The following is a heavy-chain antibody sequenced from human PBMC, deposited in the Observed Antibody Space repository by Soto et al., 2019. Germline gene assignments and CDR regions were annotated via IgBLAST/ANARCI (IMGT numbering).Heavy chain of an antibody. Sequence: QVQLVESGGGVVQPGRSLRLSCAASGFTFSSYAMHWVRQAPGKGLEWVAVISYDGSNKYYADSVKGRFTISRDNSKKTLYLQMNSLGDEDTAVYYCARDRIAVATSDYYYYYGMDVWGQGTTVTVSS. V-gene: IGHV3-30-3*01. CDR3: ARDRIAVATSDYYYYYGMDV. CDR1: GFTFSSYA. CDR2: ISYDGSNK. D-gene: IGHD6-19*01. J-gene: IGHJ6*02.